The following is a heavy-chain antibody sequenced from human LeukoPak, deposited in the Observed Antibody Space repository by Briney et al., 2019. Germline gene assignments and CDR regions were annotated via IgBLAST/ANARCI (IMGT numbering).Heavy chain of an antibody. Sequence: SVTLTLYSSGATFTINANSRVRLPPGQGHGRVGGIIPIFGAANYAQKFQGRVTIHTDESTSTAYMELSSLRSEDTAVYYCMRHGDFPFTRYYYYMDVWGKGTTVTVSS. D-gene: IGHD4-17*01. CDR2: IIPIFGAA. J-gene: IGHJ6*03. CDR3: MRHGDFPFTRYYYYMDV. V-gene: IGHV1-69*05. CDR1: GATFTINA.